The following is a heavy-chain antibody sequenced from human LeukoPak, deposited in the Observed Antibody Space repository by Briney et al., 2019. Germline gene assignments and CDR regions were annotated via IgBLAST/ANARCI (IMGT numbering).Heavy chain of an antibody. CDR3: ASGFLDDFWSGHF. J-gene: IGHJ4*02. D-gene: IGHD3-3*01. CDR2: IKYGGSEK. CDR1: GFSFSTHW. Sequence: GGSLRLSCAASGFSFSTHWMSWVRLAPGKGPEWVASIKYGGSEKYYVDSVKGRFTISRDNAKNSLYLHMNSLRAEDTAVYYCASGFLDDFWSGHFWGQGTLVTVSS. V-gene: IGHV3-7*01.